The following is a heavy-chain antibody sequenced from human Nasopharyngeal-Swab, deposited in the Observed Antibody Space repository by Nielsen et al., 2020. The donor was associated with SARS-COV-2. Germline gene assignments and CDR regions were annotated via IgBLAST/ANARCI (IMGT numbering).Heavy chain of an antibody. Sequence: GGSLRLSYTASGFTFNYFDMHWVRQAPGRGLEWVAFISYEGSIRNYIDSVKGRFTVSRDSSKNTVYLQMNSLRPDDTAVYFCAKSMAYFQLSGTYNLDFWGQGTLVTVSS. D-gene: IGHD2-21*01. V-gene: IGHV3-30*18. J-gene: IGHJ4*02. CDR2: ISYEGSIR. CDR1: GFTFNYFD. CDR3: AKSMAYFQLSGTYNLDF.